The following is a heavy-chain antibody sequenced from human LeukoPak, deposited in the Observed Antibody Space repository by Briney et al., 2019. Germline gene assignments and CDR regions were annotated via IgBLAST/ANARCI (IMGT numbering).Heavy chain of an antibody. CDR1: GFTFTNYA. V-gene: IGHV3-23*01. CDR3: AREDYDILTGYYYFDY. J-gene: IGHJ4*02. D-gene: IGHD3-9*01. CDR2: ISASGGST. Sequence: GGSLRLSCAASGFTFTNYAMSWVRQSPKKGLEWVSVISASGGSTNYADSVKGRFTISRDNSKNTLYLQMNSLRAEDTAVYYCAREDYDILTGYYYFDYWGQGTLVTVSS.